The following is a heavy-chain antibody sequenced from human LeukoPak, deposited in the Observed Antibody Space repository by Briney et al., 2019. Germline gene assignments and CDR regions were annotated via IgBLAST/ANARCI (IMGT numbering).Heavy chain of an antibody. J-gene: IGHJ3*01. CDR1: GFAVRSSY. CDR2: IYGGGSP. CDR3: ARDGADNSGYYFGSL. V-gene: IGHV3-53*01. D-gene: IGHD3-22*01. Sequence: PGGSLRLSCAASGFAVRSSYMSWVRQAPGKGLDWVSVIYGGGSPDYADSVKGRFTISSDNSKNTLYLQMNSLRVEDTAVYYCARDGADNSGYYFGSLWGQGTMVTVSS.